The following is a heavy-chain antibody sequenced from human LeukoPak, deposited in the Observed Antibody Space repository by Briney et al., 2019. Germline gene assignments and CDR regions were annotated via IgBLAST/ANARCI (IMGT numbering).Heavy chain of an antibody. CDR2: IYYSGST. V-gene: IGHV4-59*01. CDR3: AKLKGMRRGFFYYMDV. D-gene: IGHD2-15*01. Sequence: SETLSLTCTVSGGSISSYYWSWIRQPPGKGLEWIGYIYYSGSTNYNPSLKSRVTISVDTSKNQFSLKLSSVTAADTAVYYCAKLKGMRRGFFYYMDVWGKGTTVTVSS. J-gene: IGHJ6*03. CDR1: GGSISSYY.